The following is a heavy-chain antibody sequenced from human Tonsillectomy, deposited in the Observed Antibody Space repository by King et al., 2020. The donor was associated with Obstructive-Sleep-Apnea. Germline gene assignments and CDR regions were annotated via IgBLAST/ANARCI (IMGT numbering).Heavy chain of an antibody. CDR2: INPSADDT. CDR3: AREKDGHDSESCFDS. V-gene: IGHV1-46*01. D-gene: IGHD2-15*01. Sequence: QLVQSGAEVKKPGASVKVACRASGYTFTSHYIHWVRQAPGQGLEWMGLINPSADDTHYAQRFRGRVSMTTDMSTRTVYMELRSLRSDDTAIYYCAREKDGHDSESCFDSWGQGALVTVSS. J-gene: IGHJ4*02. CDR1: GYTFTSHY.